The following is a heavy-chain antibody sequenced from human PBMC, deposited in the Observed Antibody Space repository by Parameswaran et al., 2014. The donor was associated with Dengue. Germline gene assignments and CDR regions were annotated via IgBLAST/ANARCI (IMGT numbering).Heavy chain of an antibody. J-gene: IGHJ4*02. V-gene: IGHV2-5*08. Sequence: ARWIRQPPGKALEWLALIYWDDDKRYSPSLKSRLTITKDTSKNQVVLTMTNMDPVDTATYYCAHTSGTYRYFDYWGQGTLVTVSS. CDR3: AHTSGTYRYFDY. D-gene: IGHD1-26*01. CDR2: IYWDDDK.